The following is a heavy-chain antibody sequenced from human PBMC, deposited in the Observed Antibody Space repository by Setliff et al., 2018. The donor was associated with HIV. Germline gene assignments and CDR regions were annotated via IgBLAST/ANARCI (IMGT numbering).Heavy chain of an antibody. J-gene: IGHJ4*02. D-gene: IGHD6-25*01. CDR1: GFTFSTYW. Sequence: PGGSLRLSCAASGFTFSTYWMHWVRQAPGKGLVWVSRINSDGSSTTYADSVKGRFTISRDSAKNTLYLQMNSLRVEDTAVYYCAREGGYGFDYWGQGTLVTVSS. CDR2: INSDGSST. CDR3: AREGGYGFDY. V-gene: IGHV3-74*03.